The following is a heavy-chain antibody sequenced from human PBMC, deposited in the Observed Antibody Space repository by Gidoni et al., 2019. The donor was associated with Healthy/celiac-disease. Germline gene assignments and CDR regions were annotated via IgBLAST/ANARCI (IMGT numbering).Heavy chain of an antibody. J-gene: IGHJ6*04. CDR1: GFTFSSYG. Sequence: QVQLVESGGGVVQPGRSLRLSCAASGFTFSSYGMHWVRRAPGKGLEWVAVISYDGSNKYYADSVKGRFTISRDNSKNTLDLQMNSLRAEDTAVYYCAKAVAGGGDGMDVWGKGTTVTVSS. D-gene: IGHD6-19*01. V-gene: IGHV3-30*18. CDR2: ISYDGSNK. CDR3: AKAVAGGGDGMDV.